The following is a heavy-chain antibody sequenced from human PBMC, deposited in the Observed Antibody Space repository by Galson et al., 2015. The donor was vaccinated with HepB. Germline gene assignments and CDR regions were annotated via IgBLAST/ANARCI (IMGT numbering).Heavy chain of an antibody. V-gene: IGHV3-48*03. D-gene: IGHD4-17*01. CDR1: GFTFSSYE. Sequence: SLRLSCAASGFTFSSYEMNWVRQAPGKGLEWVSYISSSGSTIYYADSVKGRFTISRDNAKNSLYLQMNSLRAEDTAVYYCARDKYYGDYASGFDYWGQGTLVTVSS. CDR2: ISSSGSTI. CDR3: ARDKYYGDYASGFDY. J-gene: IGHJ4*02.